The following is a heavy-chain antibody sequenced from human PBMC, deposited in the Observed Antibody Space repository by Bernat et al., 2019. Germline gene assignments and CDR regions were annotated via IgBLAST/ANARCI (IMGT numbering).Heavy chain of an antibody. CDR3: ARGGNDGDTDY. J-gene: IGHJ4*02. Sequence: QVQLVESGGGLVQPGGSLRLSCAASGFTFSSYAMHWVRQAPGKGLEWVSVIWYDGSSKYYADSVKGRFTISRDNSKNTLYLQMNSLRAEDTALYYCARGGNDGDTDYWGQGTLVNVSS. V-gene: IGHV3-33*01. CDR2: IWYDGSSK. CDR1: GFTFSSYA. D-gene: IGHD1-1*01.